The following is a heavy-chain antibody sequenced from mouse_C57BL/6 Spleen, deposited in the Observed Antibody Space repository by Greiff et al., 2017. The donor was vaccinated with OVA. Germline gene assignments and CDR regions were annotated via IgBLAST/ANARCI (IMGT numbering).Heavy chain of an antibody. CDR1: GYSITSGYY. J-gene: IGHJ4*01. CDR2: ISYDGSN. D-gene: IGHD1-1*01. CDR3: ARVPGSSYDYAMDY. Sequence: ESGPGLVKPSQSLSLTCSVTGYSITSGYYWNWIRQFPGNKLEWMGYISYDGSNNYNPSLKNRISITRDKSKNQFFLKLNSVTTEDTATYYCARVPGSSYDYAMDYWGQGTSVTVSS. V-gene: IGHV3-6*01.